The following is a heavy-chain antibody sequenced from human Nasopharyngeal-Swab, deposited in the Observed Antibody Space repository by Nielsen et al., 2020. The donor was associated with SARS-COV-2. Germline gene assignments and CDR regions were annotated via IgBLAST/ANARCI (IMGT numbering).Heavy chain of an antibody. V-gene: IGHV2-70*01. J-gene: IGHJ4*02. Sequence: WIRQPPGKALEWLALIYWDDDKHYSTSLKTRLTISKDTSKNQVVLTMTNMDPVDTATYYCARIPGVGATRGGFDYWGQGTLVTVSS. D-gene: IGHD1-26*01. CDR3: ARIPGVGATRGGFDY. CDR2: IYWDDDK.